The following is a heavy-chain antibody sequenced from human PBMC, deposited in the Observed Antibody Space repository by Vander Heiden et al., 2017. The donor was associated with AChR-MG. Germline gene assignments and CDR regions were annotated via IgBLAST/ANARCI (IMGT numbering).Heavy chain of an antibody. V-gene: IGHV3-23*01. CDR3: AKTPYNNYYYFFDY. CDR1: GFTFSDYG. CDR2: ISANGVYT. D-gene: IGHD4-4*01. Sequence: EVQLLESGGGLVLPGESLSLSCAASGFTFSDYGMGWGRQTPGKGLEWVAAISANGVYTHYAYSVRGRFTIFRDNFESTLHLQMNSLRAEDTAVYFCAKTPYNNYYYFFDYWGQGTLVTVSS. J-gene: IGHJ4*02.